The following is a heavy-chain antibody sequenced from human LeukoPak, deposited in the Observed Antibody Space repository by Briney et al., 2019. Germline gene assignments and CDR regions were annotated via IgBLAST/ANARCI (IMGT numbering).Heavy chain of an antibody. CDR1: GVTFSSYA. CDR2: ISGSGGST. J-gene: IGHJ4*02. CDR3: AKEEMELPLDYLDY. D-gene: IGHD1-26*01. Sequence: PGGSLRLSCAASGVTFSSYAMSWVRQAPRQGLEWVSAISGSGGSTYYADSAKSRFTISRDNSKNTLYLQMNSLRAEDTALYYCAKEEMELPLDYLDYWGERTPVTVS. V-gene: IGHV3-23*01.